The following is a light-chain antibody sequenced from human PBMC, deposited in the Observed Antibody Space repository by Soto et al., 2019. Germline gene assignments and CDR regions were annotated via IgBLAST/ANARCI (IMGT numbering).Light chain of an antibody. J-gene: IGKJ1*01. V-gene: IGKV3-15*01. CDR2: GAS. Sequence: ILLTQVPGIPSKSLWERGTISCSLTRRVGSSNLAWYQQKPGQAPRLLIYGASTRAAGIPARFSGSGSGTEFTLTISSLQSEDFAVYYCQQYNNWPPVTFGQGTKVDIK. CDR1: RRVGSSN. CDR3: QQYNNWPPVT.